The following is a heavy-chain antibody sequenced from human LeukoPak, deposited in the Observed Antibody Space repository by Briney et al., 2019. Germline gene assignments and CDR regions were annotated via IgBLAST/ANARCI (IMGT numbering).Heavy chain of an antibody. V-gene: IGHV3-11*01. CDR1: GFTFNDYY. CDR3: VRGDYFGVGNSDY. D-gene: IGHD3-3*01. CDR2: ISSSGDTI. Sequence: GGSLRLSCAASGFTFNDYYMNWIRQAPLKGLEGVSYISSSGDTIYYADSVKGRFTISRDNAKNSLYLQMNSLRAEDTAVYYCVRGDYFGVGNSDYWGQGTLVTVSS. J-gene: IGHJ4*02.